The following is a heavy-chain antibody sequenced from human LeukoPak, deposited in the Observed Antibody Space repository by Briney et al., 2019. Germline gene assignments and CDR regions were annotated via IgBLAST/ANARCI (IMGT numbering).Heavy chain of an antibody. D-gene: IGHD2-2*01. CDR1: GYTFTSYD. J-gene: IGHJ6*02. CDR2: MNPNSGNT. V-gene: IGHV1-8*01. CDR3: ARSGVVVPAAMNYYYGMEV. Sequence: ASVKVSCKASGYTFTSYDINWVRQATGQGLEWMGWMNPNSGNTGYAQKFQGRVTMTRNTSISTAYMELSSLRSEDTAVYYCARSGVVVPAAMNYYYGMEVWGQGTTVTVSS.